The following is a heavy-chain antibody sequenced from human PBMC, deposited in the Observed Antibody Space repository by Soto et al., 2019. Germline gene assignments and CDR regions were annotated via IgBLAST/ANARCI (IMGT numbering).Heavy chain of an antibody. CDR1: GGSISSGGYY. Sequence: PSETLSLTCTVSGGSISSGGYYWSWIRQHPGKGLEWIGYIYYSGSTYYNPSLKSRVTISVDTSKNQFSLKLSSVTAADTAVYYCARALEPLESPIVGATYYYYYGMDVWGQGTTVTVSS. J-gene: IGHJ6*02. CDR3: ARALEPLESPIVGATYYYYYGMDV. CDR2: IYYSGST. V-gene: IGHV4-31*03. D-gene: IGHD1-26*01.